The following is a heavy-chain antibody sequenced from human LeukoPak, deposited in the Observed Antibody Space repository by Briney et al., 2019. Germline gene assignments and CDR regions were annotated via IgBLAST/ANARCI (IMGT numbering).Heavy chain of an antibody. CDR2: IKNDGRTT. Sequence: GGSLRLSCGASGFTFNRFWMHWVRQAPGKGLVWVSRIKNDGRTTSYADSVKGRFTISRDNSKDTLYLQMNSLRAEDTAVYYCARGIHDTYGVLYLDAFDIWGQGTMVTVSS. V-gene: IGHV3-74*01. CDR3: ARGIHDTYGVLYLDAFDI. J-gene: IGHJ3*02. D-gene: IGHD4-17*01. CDR1: GFTFNRFW.